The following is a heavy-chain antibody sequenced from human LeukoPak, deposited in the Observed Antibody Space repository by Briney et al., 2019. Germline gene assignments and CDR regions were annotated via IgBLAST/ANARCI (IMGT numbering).Heavy chain of an antibody. CDR2: IYYSGST. J-gene: IGHJ5*02. V-gene: IGHV4-31*03. D-gene: IGHD3-10*01. CDR1: GGSISSGGYY. CDR3: ARVLRDGSGSSNWFDP. Sequence: ASETLSLTCTVSGGSISSGGYYWSWIRQHPGKGLEWIGYIYYSGSTYYNPSLKSRVTISVDTSKNQFSLKLSSVTAADTAVYYCARVLRDGSGSSNWFDPWGQGTLVTVSS.